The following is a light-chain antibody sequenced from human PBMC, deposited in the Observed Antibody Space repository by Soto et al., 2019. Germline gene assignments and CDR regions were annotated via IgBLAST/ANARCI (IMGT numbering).Light chain of an antibody. Sequence: DIVMTQSPDSLAVSLGERATINCKSSQSVFYSSNNKNYLAWYQQKPGQPPKLLIYWASTRESGVPDRFSGSGSGTDFTLTISSLQAEDVAVYYCQQYYSTPFFGGGTKVEIK. J-gene: IGKJ4*01. V-gene: IGKV4-1*01. CDR2: WAS. CDR1: QSVFYSSNNKNY. CDR3: QQYYSTPF.